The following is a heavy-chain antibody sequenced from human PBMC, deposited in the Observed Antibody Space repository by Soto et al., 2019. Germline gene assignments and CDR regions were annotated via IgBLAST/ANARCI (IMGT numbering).Heavy chain of an antibody. J-gene: IGHJ3*02. CDR2: ISGSAGGT. CDR3: AKSRGSGTYFNPSDALDI. D-gene: IGHD3-10*01. CDR1: GFTFSNYA. V-gene: IGHV3-23*01. Sequence: EVQLLESGGDLVQPGGSLRLSCAASGFTFSNYAMSWVRQAPGKGLEWVSCISGSAGGTYYAYSVKGRFIISRDNSRNTLALQMSSLRAEDTAIYYCAKSRGSGTYFNPSDALDIWGQGTVVTVSS.